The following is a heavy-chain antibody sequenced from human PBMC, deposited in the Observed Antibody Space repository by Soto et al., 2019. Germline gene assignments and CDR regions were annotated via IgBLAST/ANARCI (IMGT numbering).Heavy chain of an antibody. CDR3: ARRGSGWSLFDY. CDR2: IWPSDSET. V-gene: IGHV5-51*01. Sequence: GESLKISCKGSGYSFTNNWIGWVRQKPGKGLEWMGIIWPSDSETRYSPSFQGQVTISADKSISTAYLQWSSLKDSDTAMYYCARRGSGWSLFDYWGQGTLVTVSS. CDR1: GYSFTNNW. J-gene: IGHJ4*02. D-gene: IGHD6-19*01.